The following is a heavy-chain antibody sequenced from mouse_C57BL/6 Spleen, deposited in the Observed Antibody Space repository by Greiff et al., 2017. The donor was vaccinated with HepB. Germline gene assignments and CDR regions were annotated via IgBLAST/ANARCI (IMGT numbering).Heavy chain of an antibody. D-gene: IGHD2-4*01. V-gene: IGHV5-9-1*02. CDR1: GFTFSSYA. Sequence: EVKLQESGEGLVKPGGSLKLSCAASGFTFSSYAMSWVRQTPEKRLEWVAYISSGGDYIYYADTVKGRFTISRDNARNTLYLQMSSLKSEDTAMYYCTRDNDGWFAYWGQGTLVTVSA. J-gene: IGHJ3*01. CDR2: ISSGGDYI. CDR3: TRDNDGWFAY.